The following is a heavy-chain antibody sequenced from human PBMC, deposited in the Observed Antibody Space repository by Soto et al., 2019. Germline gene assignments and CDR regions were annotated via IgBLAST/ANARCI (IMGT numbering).Heavy chain of an antibody. CDR1: VFSISVHS. Sequence: PAATXSLTCTVSVFSISVHSLIWVRQPAGKGLEWIGHIYPSGSTSYNPSLRSRVTMSLDTSSNQIFLNLTSVTAADTAVFYCVRGRSYSVYDFWGQGTLVTVSS. CDR2: IYPSGST. D-gene: IGHD5-12*01. V-gene: IGHV4-4*07. J-gene: IGHJ4*02. CDR3: VRGRSYSVYDF.